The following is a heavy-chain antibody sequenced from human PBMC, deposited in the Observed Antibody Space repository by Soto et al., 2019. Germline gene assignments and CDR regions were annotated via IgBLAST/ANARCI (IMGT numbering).Heavy chain of an antibody. CDR1: GGSISSYY. Sequence: QVQLQESGPGLVKPSETLSLTCTVSGGSISSYYWSWIRQPPGKGLEWIGYIYYSGSTNYNPSLKSRVTISVDTSKNQFSLKLSSVTAADTAVYYCARGYLSDYWGQGTLVTVSS. V-gene: IGHV4-59*08. CDR2: IYYSGST. D-gene: IGHD5-18*01. CDR3: ARGYLSDY. J-gene: IGHJ4*02.